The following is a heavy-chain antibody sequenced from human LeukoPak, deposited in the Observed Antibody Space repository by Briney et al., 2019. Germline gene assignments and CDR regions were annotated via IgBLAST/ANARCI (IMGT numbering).Heavy chain of an antibody. D-gene: IGHD2-2*01. CDR1: GGTFSSYD. CDR3: ASGRTDIVVVPATLRNYYFDY. CDR2: IMPISGAA. J-gene: IGHJ4*02. Sequence: ASVKVSCKASGGTFSSYDISWVRQAPGQGLEWMGGIMPISGAANYAQKFQGRVTITADKPTNTAYMELSSLRSEDTAVYYCASGRTDIVVVPATLRNYYFDYWGQGTLVTVSS. V-gene: IGHV1-69*06.